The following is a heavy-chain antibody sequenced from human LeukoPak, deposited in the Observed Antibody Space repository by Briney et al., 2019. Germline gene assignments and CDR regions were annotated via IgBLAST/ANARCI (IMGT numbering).Heavy chain of an antibody. D-gene: IGHD3-9*01. CDR1: GGSFSGHY. CDR3: ARGPRYYDILTGYSNWFDP. J-gene: IGHJ5*02. Sequence: SETLSLTCAVYGGSFSGHYWSWIRQPPGKGLEWIGEINHRGSTNYNPSLKSRVTISVDTSKNQFSLKLSSVTAADTAVYYCARGPRYYDILTGYSNWFDPWGQGTLVTVSS. V-gene: IGHV4-34*01. CDR2: INHRGST.